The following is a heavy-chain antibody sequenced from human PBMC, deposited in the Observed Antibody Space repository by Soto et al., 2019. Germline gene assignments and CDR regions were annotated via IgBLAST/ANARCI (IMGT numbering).Heavy chain of an antibody. V-gene: IGHV3-30-3*01. CDR1: GFTFSSYA. Sequence: QVQLVESGGGVVQPGRSLRLSCAASGFTFSSYAMHWVRQAPGKGLEWVAVISYDGSNKYYADSVKGRFTISRDNSKNTLYLQMNSLRAEDTAVYYCAGGYCSGGRCDEAPFLVNDASDIRGQGTMVTVSS. D-gene: IGHD2-15*01. CDR3: AGGYCSGGRCDEAPFLVNDASDI. J-gene: IGHJ3*02. CDR2: ISYDGSNK.